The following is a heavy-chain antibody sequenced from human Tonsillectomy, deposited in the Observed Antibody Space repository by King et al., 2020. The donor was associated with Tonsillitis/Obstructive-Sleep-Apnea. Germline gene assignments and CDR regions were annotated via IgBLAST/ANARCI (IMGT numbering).Heavy chain of an antibody. J-gene: IGHJ4*02. V-gene: IGHV4-59*01. CDR3: ARAADDGDGYLTYYFDY. Sequence: QLQESGPGLVKPSETLSLTCSVSGGSISSYYWSWIRQPPGKGLEWIGYIYDSGSTNYNPSLKSRVTISVDTSKNQFSLKLSSVTAADTAVYYCARAADDGDGYLTYYFDYWGQGTQVTVSS. CDR1: GGSISSYY. D-gene: IGHD5-24*01. CDR2: IYDSGST.